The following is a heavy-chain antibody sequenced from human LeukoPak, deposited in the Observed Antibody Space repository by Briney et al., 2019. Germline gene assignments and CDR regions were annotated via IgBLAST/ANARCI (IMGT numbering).Heavy chain of an antibody. CDR1: GGSISSSSYY. J-gene: IGHJ4*02. CDR3: ASRLLLWFGELY. Sequence: PSETLSLTCTVSGGSISSSSYYWGWIRQPPGKGLEWIGSIYYSGSTYYNPSLKSRVTISVDTSKNQFSLKLSSVTAADTAVYYCASRLLLWFGELYWGQGTLVTVSS. D-gene: IGHD3-10*01. CDR2: IYYSGST. V-gene: IGHV4-39*01.